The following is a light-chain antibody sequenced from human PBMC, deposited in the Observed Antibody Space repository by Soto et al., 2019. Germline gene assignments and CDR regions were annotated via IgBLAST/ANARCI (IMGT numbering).Light chain of an antibody. CDR1: QSIKGN. CDR2: GAS. Sequence: EIVLTQFPATLSLSPGETATLSCRASQSIKGNLIWYQQKPGQAPRRLIYGASTRATGTPARFSGSGSGTDFTLTISSLQSEDLAVNYCQQCSDWPPWTFGQGTKIEI. J-gene: IGKJ1*01. CDR3: QQCSDWPPWT. V-gene: IGKV3D-15*01.